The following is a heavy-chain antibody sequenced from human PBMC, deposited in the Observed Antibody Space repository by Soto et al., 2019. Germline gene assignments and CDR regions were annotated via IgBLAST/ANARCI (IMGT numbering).Heavy chain of an antibody. CDR1: GFTFSTYS. CDR2: ISIISSTI. Sequence: GGSLRLSCAASGFTFSTYSMDWVRQAPGKGLEWVSYISIISSTIFYTDSVKGRFTVSRDNAKNSLYLQMDSLRAEDTAVYYCAREAAAVFDYWGQGTLVTVS. J-gene: IGHJ4*02. V-gene: IGHV3-48*01. CDR3: AREAAAVFDY. D-gene: IGHD6-13*01.